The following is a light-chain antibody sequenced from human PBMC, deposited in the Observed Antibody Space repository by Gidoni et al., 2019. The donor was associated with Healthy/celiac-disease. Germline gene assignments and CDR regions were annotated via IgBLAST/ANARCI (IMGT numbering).Light chain of an antibody. V-gene: IGKV1-33*01. CDR1: QDISNY. CDR3: QQYDNLPPLFT. Sequence: DIQLTQSPSSLSESVGDRVTITCQASQDISNYLNWYQQKPGKAPKLLIYDASNLETGVPSRFSGSGSGTDFTFTISSLQPEDIATYYCQQYDNLPPLFTFGPXTKVDIK. CDR2: DAS. J-gene: IGKJ3*01.